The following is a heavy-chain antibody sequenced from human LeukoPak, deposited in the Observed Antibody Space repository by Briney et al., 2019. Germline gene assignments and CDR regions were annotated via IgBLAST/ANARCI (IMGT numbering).Heavy chain of an antibody. D-gene: IGHD1-26*01. Sequence: SETLSLTCTVSGGSISSYYWSWIRQPPGKGLEWIGYIYYSGSTNYNPSLKSRVTISVDTSKNQFSLKLSSVTAADTAVYYCARAARWELFGIAYWGQGTLVTVSS. J-gene: IGHJ4*02. V-gene: IGHV4-59*01. CDR1: GGSISSYY. CDR2: IYYSGST. CDR3: ARAARWELFGIAY.